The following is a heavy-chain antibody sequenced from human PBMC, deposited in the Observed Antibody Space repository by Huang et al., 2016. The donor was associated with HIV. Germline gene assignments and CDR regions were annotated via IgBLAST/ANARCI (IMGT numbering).Heavy chain of an antibody. CDR1: GFTFSTFG. V-gene: IGHV3-30*02. Sequence: QVRLVESGGGVVQPGGSLTLSCEESGFTFSTFGMHWVCQAPGKGLEWVANIRFDGNKKVYEESLKGRFTIFRENSKNTVYLEMNSLTGEDTAMYFCAKGGAGYHNGPEYWGQGTQVIVS. D-gene: IGHD2-8*01. J-gene: IGHJ4*02. CDR3: AKGGAGYHNGPEY. CDR2: IRFDGNKK.